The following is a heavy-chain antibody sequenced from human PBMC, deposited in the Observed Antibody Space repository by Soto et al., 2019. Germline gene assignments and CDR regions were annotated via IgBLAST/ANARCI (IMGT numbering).Heavy chain of an antibody. CDR2: IIGSGGTP. J-gene: IGHJ6*02. CDR1: GFTFDIYA. Sequence: EVQLLESGGGLVQPGGSLRLSCAASGFTFDIYAMSWVRQAPGKGLEWVSTIIGSGGTPYYADSVKGRFTISRDNSKNTLYVKMNSLRADDTAEYYCAKHSGYDHYYDMDVWGQGTTVTVSS. CDR3: AKHSGYDHYYDMDV. D-gene: IGHD5-12*01. V-gene: IGHV3-23*01.